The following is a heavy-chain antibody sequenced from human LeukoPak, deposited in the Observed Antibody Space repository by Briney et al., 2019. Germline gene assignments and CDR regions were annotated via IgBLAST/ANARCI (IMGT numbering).Heavy chain of an antibody. V-gene: IGHV3-30-3*01. CDR2: ISYDGSNK. D-gene: IGHD3-10*01. J-gene: IGHJ6*02. Sequence: GRSLRLSCAASGFTFSSYAMHWVRQAPGKGLEWVAVISYDGSNKYYADSVKGRFTISRDNSKNTLYLQMNSLRAEDTAVYYCAKGSNPWFGESSYGMDVWGQGTTVTVSS. CDR1: GFTFSSYA. CDR3: AKGSNPWFGESSYGMDV.